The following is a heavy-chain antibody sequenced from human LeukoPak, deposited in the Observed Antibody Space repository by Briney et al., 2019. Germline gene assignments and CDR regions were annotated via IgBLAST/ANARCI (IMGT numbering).Heavy chain of an antibody. Sequence: PSGTLSLTCTVSGGSITSNHYYWGWIRQPPGKGLEWIGSISYGGSTHYNPSLKSRVTMSVDTSKNQFSLKLRSVTATDTAVYHCATSPGADYGGDHWFDPWGQGTLVTVSS. CDR2: ISYGGST. J-gene: IGHJ5*02. CDR3: ATSPGADYGGDHWFDP. V-gene: IGHV4-39*01. CDR1: GGSITSNHYY. D-gene: IGHD4-23*01.